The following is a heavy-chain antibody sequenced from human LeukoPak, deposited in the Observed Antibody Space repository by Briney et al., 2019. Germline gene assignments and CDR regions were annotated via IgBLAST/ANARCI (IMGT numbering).Heavy chain of an antibody. CDR3: ARRLGVNPPSSNWFDP. Sequence: PSETLSLTCTVSNGSISIYYWSWVRQPAGKGLEWIGRISASGSTNYNPSLKSRVTMSVDTSKNQFSLNLSSVTAADTAVYYCARRLGVNPPSSNWFDPWGQGTLVTVSS. D-gene: IGHD3-16*01. CDR1: NGSISIYY. V-gene: IGHV4-4*07. CDR2: ISASGST. J-gene: IGHJ5*02.